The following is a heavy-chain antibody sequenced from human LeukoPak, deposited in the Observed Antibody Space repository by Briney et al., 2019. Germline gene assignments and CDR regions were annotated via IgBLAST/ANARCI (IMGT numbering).Heavy chain of an antibody. CDR2: INPSGGST. CDR1: GYTFTSYY. D-gene: IGHD2-2*01. J-gene: IGHJ4*02. V-gene: IGHV1-46*01. CDR3: AREIIVVVEESTGDYFDY. Sequence: ASVKVSCKASGYTFTSYYMHWVRQAPGQGLEWMGIINPSGGSTSYAQKFQGRVTMTRDTSTSTVYMELSSLRSEDTAVYYCAREIIVVVEESTGDYFDYWGQGTLVTVSS.